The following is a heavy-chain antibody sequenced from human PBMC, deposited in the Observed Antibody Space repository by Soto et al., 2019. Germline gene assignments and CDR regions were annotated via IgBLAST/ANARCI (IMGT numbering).Heavy chain of an antibody. CDR1: GGSISSGGYY. Sequence: SETLSLTCTVSGGSISSGGYYWSWIRQHPGKGLEWIGYIYYSGSTYYNPSLKSRVTISVDTSKNQFSLKLSSVTAADTAVYYCAREYYASSGYHAFDYWAQGTLVTVYS. CDR2: IYYSGST. J-gene: IGHJ4*02. D-gene: IGHD3-22*01. V-gene: IGHV4-31*03. CDR3: AREYYASSGYHAFDY.